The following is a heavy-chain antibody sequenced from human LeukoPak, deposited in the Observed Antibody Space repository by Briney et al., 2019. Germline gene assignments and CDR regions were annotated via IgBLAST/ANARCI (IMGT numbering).Heavy chain of an antibody. CDR2: ISSSSSTI. D-gene: IGHD2-8*01. V-gene: IGHV3-48*01. Sequence: GGSLRLSCAASGFTFSSYSMNWVRQAPGKGLEWVSYISSSSSTIYYADSVKGRFTISRDNAKNSLYLQMNSLRAEDTAVYHCARVPPYCTNGVCYTTLDYWGQGTLVTVSS. J-gene: IGHJ4*02. CDR3: ARVPPYCTNGVCYTTLDY. CDR1: GFTFSSYS.